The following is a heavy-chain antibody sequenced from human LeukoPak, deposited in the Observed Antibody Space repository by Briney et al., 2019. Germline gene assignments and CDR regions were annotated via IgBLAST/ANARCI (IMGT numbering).Heavy chain of an antibody. CDR2: ISAYNGNT. J-gene: IGHJ5*02. CDR3: ARTFYGAYFDP. D-gene: IGHD4-17*01. V-gene: IGHV1-18*01. Sequence: ASVKVSCKASGYTFTSYDINWVRQAPGQGLEWMGWISAYNGNTNYAQKLQGRVTMTTDTSTSTAYMELRSLRSDDTAVYYCARTFYGAYFDPWGQGTLVTVSS. CDR1: GYTFTSYD.